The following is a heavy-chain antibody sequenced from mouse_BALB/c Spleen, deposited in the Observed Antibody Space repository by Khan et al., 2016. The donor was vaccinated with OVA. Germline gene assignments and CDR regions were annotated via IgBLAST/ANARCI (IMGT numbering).Heavy chain of an antibody. V-gene: IGHV1-7*01. CDR3: TRDRIDY. J-gene: IGHJ2*01. Sequence: VQLQESGAELAKPGASVKMSCKVSGYTFTTYWMHWVKQRPGQGLEWIGYINPTSGYTDYNERFKDKATLSADKSSSTAYMQLSSLTSEDSAVYYCTRDRIDYWGQGTTVTVSS. CDR2: INPTSGYT. CDR1: GYTFTTYW.